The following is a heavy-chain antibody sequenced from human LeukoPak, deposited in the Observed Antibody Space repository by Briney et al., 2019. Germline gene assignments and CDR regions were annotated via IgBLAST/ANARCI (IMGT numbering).Heavy chain of an antibody. D-gene: IGHD4-17*01. Sequence: PGGSLRLSCAASGFTFSTYSMSWVRQAPGKGLDWGASINQDGSAEYYVDSVRGRFTISRDNAKNSLYLQVNSLRVDDTAVYYCVRLFGGVTTFDYWGQGTLVTVSS. CDR3: VRLFGGVTTFDY. V-gene: IGHV3-7*01. J-gene: IGHJ4*02. CDR2: INQDGSAE. CDR1: GFTFSTYS.